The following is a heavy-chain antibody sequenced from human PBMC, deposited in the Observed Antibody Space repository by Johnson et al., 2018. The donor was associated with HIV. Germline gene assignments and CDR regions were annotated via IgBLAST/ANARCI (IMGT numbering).Heavy chain of an antibody. V-gene: IGHV3-20*04. Sequence: VQLVESGGGVVRPGGSLRLSCAASGFTFDDYGMSWVRQAPGKGLEWISVINWTGTSTAYADSLKGRFTISRNNVQNSMLLQMNSLRADDTAVYFCVRRMVVGYVAFDIWGQGTMVSVSS. D-gene: IGHD2-21*01. CDR2: INWTGTST. CDR1: GFTFDDYG. J-gene: IGHJ3*02. CDR3: VRRMVVGYVAFDI.